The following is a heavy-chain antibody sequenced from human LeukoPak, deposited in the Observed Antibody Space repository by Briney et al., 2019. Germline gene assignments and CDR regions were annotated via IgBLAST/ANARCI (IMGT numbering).Heavy chain of an antibody. J-gene: IGHJ6*02. Sequence: SVKVSCKASGGTFSSYAISWVRQAPGQGLEWMGGIIPIFGTANYAQKFQGRVTITADESTSTAYMELSSLRSEDTAVYYCARVEWTAVAGTGYDYYGMDVRGQGTTVTVSS. D-gene: IGHD6-19*01. CDR1: GGTFSSYA. V-gene: IGHV1-69*13. CDR3: ARVEWTAVAGTGYDYYGMDV. CDR2: IIPIFGTA.